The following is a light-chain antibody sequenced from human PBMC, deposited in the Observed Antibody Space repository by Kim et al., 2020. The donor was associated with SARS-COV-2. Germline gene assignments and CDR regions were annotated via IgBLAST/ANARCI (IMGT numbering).Light chain of an antibody. CDR2: GVF. CDR1: SSDIGGYDY. V-gene: IGLV2-8*01. J-gene: IGLJ3*02. CDR3: SSYAGSNNFVV. Sequence: SVTIAGAGTSSDIGGYDYVSWYQQHPGKAPKLRIYGVFKRPSGVPDRFSGSKSGNTASLTVSGLQAEDEADYYCSSYAGSNNFVVFGGGTQLTVL.